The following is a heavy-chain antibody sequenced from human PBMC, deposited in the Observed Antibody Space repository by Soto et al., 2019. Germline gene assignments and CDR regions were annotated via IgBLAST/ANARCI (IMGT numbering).Heavy chain of an antibody. CDR3: ARAPYSSSWYYFDY. Sequence: GSLRLSCAASGFTFSSYAMHWVRQAPGKGLEYVSAISSNGGSTYYANSVKGRFTISRDNSKNTLYLQMGSLRAEDMAVYYCARAPYSSSWYYFDYWGQGT. CDR1: GFTFSSYA. D-gene: IGHD6-13*01. J-gene: IGHJ4*02. CDR2: ISSNGGST. V-gene: IGHV3-64*01.